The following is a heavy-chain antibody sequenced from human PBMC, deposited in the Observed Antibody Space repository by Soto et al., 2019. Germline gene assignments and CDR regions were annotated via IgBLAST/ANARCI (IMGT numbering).Heavy chain of an antibody. CDR1: GFTFSSYG. J-gene: IGHJ6*02. V-gene: IGHV3-30*18. D-gene: IGHD3-3*01. Sequence: QVQLVESGGGVVQPGRSLRLSCAASGFTFSSYGMHWVRQAPGKGLEWVAVISYDGSNKYYADSVKGRFTISRDNSKNTLYLQMNILRAEDTAVYYCAKEVWSGPMDVWGQGTTGTVSS. CDR3: AKEVWSGPMDV. CDR2: ISYDGSNK.